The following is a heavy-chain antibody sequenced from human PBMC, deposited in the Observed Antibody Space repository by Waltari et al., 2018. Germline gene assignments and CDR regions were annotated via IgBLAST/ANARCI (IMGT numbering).Heavy chain of an antibody. J-gene: IGHJ6*02. D-gene: IGHD3-3*01. CDR1: GFTFSDHY. V-gene: IGHV3-72*01. CDR3: ARVDWSGFYYGMDV. CDR2: TRNKANSYTT. Sequence: EVQLVESGGGLVQPGGSLRLSCAASGFTFSDHYLDWVRQAPGKGLEWVGRTRNKANSYTTEYAASVKGRFTISRDDSKNSLYLQMNSLKIEDTAVYYCARVDWSGFYYGMDVWGQGTTVTVSS.